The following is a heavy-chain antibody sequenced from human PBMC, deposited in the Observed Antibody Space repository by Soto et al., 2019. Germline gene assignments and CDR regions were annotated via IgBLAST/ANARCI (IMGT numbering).Heavy chain of an antibody. CDR3: ARISVASRYMDV. CDR2: FYYSGST. J-gene: IGHJ6*03. V-gene: IGHV4-39*01. D-gene: IGHD5-12*01. Sequence: QLQLEESGPGLVKPSETLSLTCTVSGGSISSSSYYWGWIRQSPGKGLEWIGSFYYSGSTYYSPSFKSRVTISGDTSKKQISLRLSSVTATDTAVYYCARISVASRYMDVWGKGATVTVSS. CDR1: GGSISSSSYY.